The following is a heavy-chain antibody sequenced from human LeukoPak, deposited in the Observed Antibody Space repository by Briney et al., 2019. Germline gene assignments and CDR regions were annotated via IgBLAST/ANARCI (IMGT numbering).Heavy chain of an antibody. CDR1: GFTVSSNY. CDR2: IYRGGNT. J-gene: IGHJ6*03. D-gene: IGHD1-1*01. CDR3: ARDTAWSTTHYYMDV. Sequence: GGSLRLSCAASGFTVSSNYMSWVRQAPGKGLEWVSLIYRGGNTYYADSVKGRFTISRDNSKGTLYLQMDSLRAEDTAIYYCARDTAWSTTHYYMDVWGKGTTVTVSS. V-gene: IGHV3-53*05.